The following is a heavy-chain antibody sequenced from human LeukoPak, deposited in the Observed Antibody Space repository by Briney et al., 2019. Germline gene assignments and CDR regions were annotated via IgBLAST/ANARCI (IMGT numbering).Heavy chain of an antibody. CDR3: ARGAYYNFWSGFYYSPHFDY. CDR2: INPNNGDT. CDR1: GYTFSSGYY. D-gene: IGHD3-3*01. V-gene: IGHV1-2*02. J-gene: IGHJ4*02. Sequence: GASVKVSCKASGYTFSSGYYLHWVRQAPGQGLEWMGWINPNNGDTNYAQKLQGRVTMTRDTSISTAYMELSRLRSDDAAVYFCARGAYYNFWSGFYYSPHFDYWGQGTLVTVSS.